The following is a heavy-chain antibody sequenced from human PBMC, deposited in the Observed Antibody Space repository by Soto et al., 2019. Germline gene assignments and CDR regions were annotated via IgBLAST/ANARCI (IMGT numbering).Heavy chain of an antibody. J-gene: IGHJ5*02. Sequence: GASVKVSCKASGYTFTSYAMHWVRQAPGQRLEWMGWINAGNGNTKYSQKFQGRVTITRDTSASTAYMELSSLRSEGTAVYYCSRSRTYYYDSSGFDPWGQGTLVTVSS. CDR3: SRSRTYYYDSSGFDP. D-gene: IGHD3-22*01. CDR2: INAGNGNT. CDR1: GYTFTSYA. V-gene: IGHV1-3*01.